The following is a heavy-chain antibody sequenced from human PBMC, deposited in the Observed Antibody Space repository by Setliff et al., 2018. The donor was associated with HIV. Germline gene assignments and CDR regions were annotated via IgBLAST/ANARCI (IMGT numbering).Heavy chain of an antibody. Sequence: VASVKVSCKASGYTFTSYGVTWVRQAPGQGLEWMGWISGYNGNTNYAQKFQGRVTMTTDTSTSTAYMELRSLRSDDTAVYYCARSRGGVVTNYWGQGTLVTVSS. D-gene: IGHD2-15*01. CDR2: ISGYNGNT. CDR3: ARSRGGVVTNY. V-gene: IGHV1-18*04. J-gene: IGHJ4*02. CDR1: GYTFTSYG.